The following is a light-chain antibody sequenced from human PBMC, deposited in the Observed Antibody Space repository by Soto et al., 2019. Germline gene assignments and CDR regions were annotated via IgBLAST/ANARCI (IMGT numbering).Light chain of an antibody. CDR2: EVN. CDR1: SSDFGNYNL. V-gene: IGLV2-14*02. Sequence: SALTQPASVSGSPGQSITISCTGTSSDFGNYNLVSWYQQHPGKVPKLILFEVNKRPSGVSGRFSGSKSGNTASLTISGLQAEDEADYYCCSYTTSSTAYVFGIGTKVTVL. J-gene: IGLJ1*01. CDR3: CSYTTSSTAYV.